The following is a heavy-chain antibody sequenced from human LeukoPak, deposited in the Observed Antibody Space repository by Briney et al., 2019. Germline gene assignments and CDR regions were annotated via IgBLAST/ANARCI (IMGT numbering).Heavy chain of an antibody. CDR2: IRNKANRYST. J-gene: IGHJ4*02. V-gene: IGHV3-72*01. D-gene: IGHD3-10*01. Sequence: PGGSLRLSCAASGFTFSDHYMDWVRQAPGEGLEWVGRIRNKANRYSTENAASVKGRFTMTRDDSEKLLYLQMNSLKTEDTAVYYCVRPYGSGSFYTYFDHWGQGTLVTVSS. CDR1: GFTFSDHY. CDR3: VRPYGSGSFYTYFDH.